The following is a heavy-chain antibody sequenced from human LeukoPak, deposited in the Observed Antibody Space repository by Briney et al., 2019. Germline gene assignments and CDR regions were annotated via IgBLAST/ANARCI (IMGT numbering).Heavy chain of an antibody. D-gene: IGHD1-26*01. CDR1: GGPISSYY. Sequence: SETLSLTCTVSGGPISSYYWGWIRQPPGKGLEWIGSFFHSGSTFYNPSLKSRLSISVDTSKNQFSLKVSSVTAADTAVYYCARMFRTVWELPYFWGQGTLVTVSS. CDR2: FFHSGST. V-gene: IGHV4-59*08. CDR3: ARMFRTVWELPYF. J-gene: IGHJ4*02.